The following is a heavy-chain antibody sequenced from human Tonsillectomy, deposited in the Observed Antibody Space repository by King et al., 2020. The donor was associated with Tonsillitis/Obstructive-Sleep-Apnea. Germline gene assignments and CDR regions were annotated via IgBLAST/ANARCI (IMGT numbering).Heavy chain of an antibody. CDR2: ISYNGVNK. V-gene: IGHV3-30*01. Sequence: VQLVESGGGVVQPGRSLRLSCAASGFTFSSYAMHWVRQAPGKGLEWVEVISYNGVNKYYADSVKGRFTISRDNPENTLYLQMNSLRAEDTAVYYCARKPYGDYYFDYWGQGTLVTVSS. J-gene: IGHJ4*02. D-gene: IGHD4-17*01. CDR3: ARKPYGDYYFDY. CDR1: GFTFSSYA.